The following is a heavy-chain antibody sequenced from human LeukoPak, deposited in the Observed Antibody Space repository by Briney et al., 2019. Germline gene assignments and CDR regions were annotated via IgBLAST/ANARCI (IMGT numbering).Heavy chain of an antibody. Sequence: PGRSLRLSCAASGFTFDEYAMHWARQAPGKGLEWVSGISYSSGSIGYVDSVKGRFTISRDNAKNSLYLQMNSLRVEDTALYYCAKDRGGSSELGDAFDVWGQGTMVRVSS. CDR1: GFTFDEYA. CDR3: AKDRGGSSELGDAFDV. J-gene: IGHJ3*01. D-gene: IGHD1-26*01. V-gene: IGHV3-9*01. CDR2: ISYSSGSI.